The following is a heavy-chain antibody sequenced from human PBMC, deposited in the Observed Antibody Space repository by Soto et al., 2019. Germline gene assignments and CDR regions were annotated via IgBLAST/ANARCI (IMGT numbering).Heavy chain of an antibody. CDR1: GYTFTGYY. J-gene: IGHJ4*02. D-gene: IGHD2-2*01. CDR2: INPNSGGT. V-gene: IGHV1-2*04. CDR3: ARGREDCSSTSCRYFDY. Sequence: GASVKVSCKASGYTFTGYYMHWVRQAPGQGLEWMGWINPNSGGTNYAQKFQGWVTMTRDTSISTAYMELSRLRSDDTAVYFCARGREDCSSTSCRYFDYWAQGTLVTVPS.